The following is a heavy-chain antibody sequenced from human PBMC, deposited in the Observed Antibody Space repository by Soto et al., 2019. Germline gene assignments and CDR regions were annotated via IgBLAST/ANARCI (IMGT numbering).Heavy chain of an antibody. V-gene: IGHV1-8*01. CDR3: ARVTTVTTTLGY. D-gene: IGHD4-17*01. Sequence: ASVKVSCKASGYTFTSYDINWVRQATGQGLEWMGWMNPNSVNTGYAQKFQGRVTMTRNTSISTAYMELSSLRSEDTAVYYCARVTTVTTTLGYWGQGTLVTVSS. CDR1: GYTFTSYD. J-gene: IGHJ4*02. CDR2: MNPNSVNT.